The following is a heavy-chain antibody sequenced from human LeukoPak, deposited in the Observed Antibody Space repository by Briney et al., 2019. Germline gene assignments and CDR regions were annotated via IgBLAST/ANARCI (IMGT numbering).Heavy chain of an antibody. J-gene: IGHJ4*02. CDR2: ISYDGTNK. CDR1: GFTFSSYG. V-gene: IGHV3-30*03. D-gene: IGHD3-10*01. Sequence: GGSLRLSCAASGFTFSSYGMHWVRQAPGKGLEWVAVISYDGTNKFYADSVKGRFTLSRDNSKNTLYLQMNSLRIEDTAVYYCGRGSVGFGELNYWGQGTLVTVSS. CDR3: GRGSVGFGELNY.